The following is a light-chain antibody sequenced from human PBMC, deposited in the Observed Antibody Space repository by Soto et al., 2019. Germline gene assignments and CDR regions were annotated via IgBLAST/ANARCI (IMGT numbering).Light chain of an antibody. CDR3: QQYNNWQT. Sequence: EIVMTQSPATLSVSPGERATLSCRASQSVSSNLAWYQQKPGQAPLLLIYGASTRATGIPARFSGSGAGTEFTLTISRLHSEDFAFYYYQQYNNWQTFGQGTKVEIK. V-gene: IGKV3-15*01. J-gene: IGKJ1*01. CDR2: GAS. CDR1: QSVSSN.